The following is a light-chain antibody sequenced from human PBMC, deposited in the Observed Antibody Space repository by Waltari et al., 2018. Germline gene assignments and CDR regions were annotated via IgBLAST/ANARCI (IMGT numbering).Light chain of an antibody. Sequence: DVQLTQSPSFVSASVGDRVTITCRASQGIGIFLAWYQQKPGTAPKLLIFSASTLQTGVPSRFSGSGSWTDFTLTISNLQPEDFATYYCQQLNSYPVTFGQGTKLEIK. J-gene: IGKJ2*01. CDR2: SAS. V-gene: IGKV1-9*01. CDR3: QQLNSYPVT. CDR1: QGIGIF.